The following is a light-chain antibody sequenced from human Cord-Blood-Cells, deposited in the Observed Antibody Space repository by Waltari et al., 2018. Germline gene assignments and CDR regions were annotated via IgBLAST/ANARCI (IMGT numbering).Light chain of an antibody. CDR3: SSYTSSSTVV. Sequence: QSALTQPASVSGSPGQSITISCTGTSSDVGGYNYVSWYQQHPGKAPILMIYDVSNRPAGVSNRVSGSKSGNTASLTISGLQAEDEADYYCSSYTSSSTVVFGGGTKLTVL. V-gene: IGLV2-14*01. CDR2: DVS. J-gene: IGLJ2*01. CDR1: SSDVGGYNY.